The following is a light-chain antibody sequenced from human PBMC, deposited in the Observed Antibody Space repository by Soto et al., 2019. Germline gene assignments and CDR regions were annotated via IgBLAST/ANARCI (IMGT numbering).Light chain of an antibody. J-gene: IGKJ1*01. V-gene: IGKV3D-20*01. Sequence: EIVLTQSPATLSWSPGERATLSCGASQTVGSTYLAWYHQKPGLAPRLLIYDTYSRATGIPDRFSGSGSGTDFTLTISRLEPEDFAVYSCQHYGSSPWTFGQGAKVEIK. CDR1: QTVGSTY. CDR2: DTY. CDR3: QHYGSSPWT.